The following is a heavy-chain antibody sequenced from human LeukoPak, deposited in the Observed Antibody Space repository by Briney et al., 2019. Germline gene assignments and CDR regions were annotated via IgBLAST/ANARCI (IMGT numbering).Heavy chain of an antibody. CDR1: GYTFTSYA. Sequence: ASVKVSCKASGYTFTSYAMNWVRQAPGQGLEWMGWINTKTGNPKYAQGFTGRFVFSLDTSVTTAYLQISSLEAEDTAVYYCARGAGETAMVTNFDYWGQGTLVTVSS. D-gene: IGHD5-18*01. V-gene: IGHV7-4-1*02. J-gene: IGHJ4*02. CDR3: ARGAGETAMVTNFDY. CDR2: INTKTGNP.